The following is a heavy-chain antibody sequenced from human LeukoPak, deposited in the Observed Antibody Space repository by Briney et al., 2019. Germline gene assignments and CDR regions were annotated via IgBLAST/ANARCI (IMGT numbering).Heavy chain of an antibody. V-gene: IGHV3-11*04. CDR2: ISQTGTDI. Sequence: PGGSLRLSCAASGFTFSDHYMTWIRQAPGKGLEWVSYISQTGTDINYAYSVKGRFTLSRDNARNSLYLQMNNLRVEDTAVYYCGRGHWGLDSWGQGTLVSVSS. CDR3: GRGHWGLDS. J-gene: IGHJ4*02. CDR1: GFTFSDHY. D-gene: IGHD7-27*01.